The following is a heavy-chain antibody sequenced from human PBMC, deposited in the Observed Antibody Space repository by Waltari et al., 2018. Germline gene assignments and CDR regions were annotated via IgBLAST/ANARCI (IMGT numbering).Heavy chain of an antibody. Sequence: QVQLQESGPGLVKPSETLSLTCTVSGGSISSHYWSWIRQPPGQGLEWIGYIYYSGSTNYNPSLKSRVTISVDTSKNQFSLKLSSVTAADTAVYYCARWGYYFDYWGQGTLVTVSS. J-gene: IGHJ4*02. CDR2: IYYSGST. D-gene: IGHD3-16*01. V-gene: IGHV4-59*11. CDR3: ARWGYYFDY. CDR1: GGSISSHY.